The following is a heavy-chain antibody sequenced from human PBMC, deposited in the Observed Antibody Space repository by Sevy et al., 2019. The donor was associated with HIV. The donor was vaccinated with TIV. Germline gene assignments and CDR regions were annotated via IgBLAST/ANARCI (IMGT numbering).Heavy chain of an antibody. CDR2: IYPGDSDT. CDR1: GYSFTSYW. D-gene: IGHD6-13*01. J-gene: IGHJ4*02. CDR3: ARTTAVAGTKFFDF. Sequence: GESLKISCKGSGYSFTSYWIGWVRQMPGKGLEWMGIIYPGDSDTRYSPSFQGQVTISADKSISTAYLQWGILKASDNAMYYCARTTAVAGTKFFDFWGQGTLVTVSS. V-gene: IGHV5-51*01.